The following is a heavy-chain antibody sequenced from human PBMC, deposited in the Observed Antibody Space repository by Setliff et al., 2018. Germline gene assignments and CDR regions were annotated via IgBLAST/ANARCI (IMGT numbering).Heavy chain of an antibody. J-gene: IGHJ4*02. CDR1: GFTFSTYS. CDR3: ANHNPARRALNGTPLDN. CDR2: ISGDSVYI. Sequence: GGSLILSCAASGFTFSTYSMSWVRQAPGKGLEWVSAISGDSVYIYYADSVKGRFTISRDNSKNTLYLQMRSLRAEDTAIYYCANHNPARRALNGTPLDNWGQGTLVTVSS. D-gene: IGHD3-9*01. V-gene: IGHV3-23*01.